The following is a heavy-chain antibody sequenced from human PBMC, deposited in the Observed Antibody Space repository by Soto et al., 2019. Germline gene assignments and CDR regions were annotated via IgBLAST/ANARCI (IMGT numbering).Heavy chain of an antibody. D-gene: IGHD2-2*01. J-gene: IGHJ5*02. CDR2: ISAYNGNT. Sequence: ASVKVSCKASGYTFTSYGISWVRQAPGQGLEWMGWISAYNGNTNYAQKLQGRVTMTTDTSTSTAYMELRSLRSDDTAVYYCARLKDIVVVPAAAPFDPWGQGTLVTVS. V-gene: IGHV1-18*04. CDR1: GYTFTSYG. CDR3: ARLKDIVVVPAAAPFDP.